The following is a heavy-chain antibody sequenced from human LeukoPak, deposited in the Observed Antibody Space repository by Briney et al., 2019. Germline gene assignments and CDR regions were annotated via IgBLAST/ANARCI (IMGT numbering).Heavy chain of an antibody. CDR3: AKARTMVRGVIDY. CDR1: GFTFSSYG. V-gene: IGHV3-30*18. Sequence: GGSLRLSCAASGFTFSSYGMHWVRQAPGKGLEWVAVISYDGSNKYYADSVKGRFTISRDNSKNTLYLQMNSLRAEDTAVYYCAKARTMVRGVIDYWGQGSLVTVSS. CDR2: ISYDGSNK. J-gene: IGHJ4*02. D-gene: IGHD3-10*01.